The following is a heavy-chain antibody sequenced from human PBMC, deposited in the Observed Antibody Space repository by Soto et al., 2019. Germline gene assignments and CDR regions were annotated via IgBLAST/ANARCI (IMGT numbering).Heavy chain of an antibody. J-gene: IGHJ4*02. D-gene: IGHD5-18*01. CDR1: GFSLSTSGVG. V-gene: IGHV2-5*02. CDR2: IYWDDDK. Sequence: QITLKESGPTLVKPTQTLTLTCTLSGFSLSTSGVGGGWIRQPPGKALEWLALIYWDDDKRYSPFLKSRHTITKDTSKNQLVLTITNMDPVDTATHYCAHSTDTIMALDYWGQGTLVTVSS. CDR3: AHSTDTIMALDY.